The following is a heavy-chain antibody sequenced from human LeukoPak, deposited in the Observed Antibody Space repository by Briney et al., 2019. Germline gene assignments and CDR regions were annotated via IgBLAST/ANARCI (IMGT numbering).Heavy chain of an antibody. V-gene: IGHV4-30-2*01. J-gene: IGHJ4*02. CDR1: GGSISSGGYS. Sequence: NPSETLSLTCAVSGGSISSGGYSWSWIRQPPGKGLEWIGYIYHSGSTYYNPSLKSRVTISVDRSKNQFSLKLSSVTAADTAVYYCARGRPLFDYWAREPWSPSPQ. CDR3: ARGRPLFDY. CDR2: IYHSGST.